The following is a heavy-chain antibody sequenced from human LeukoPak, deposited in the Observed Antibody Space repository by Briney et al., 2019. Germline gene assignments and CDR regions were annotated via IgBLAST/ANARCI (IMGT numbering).Heavy chain of an antibody. V-gene: IGHV3-30-3*01. J-gene: IGHJ6*02. CDR1: GFTFSGYP. Sequence: PGGSLRLSCAASGFTFSGYPIHWVRQAPGKGLEWVAVISYDGSNKYYADSVKGRFTISRGNAKNSLYLQMSNLRAEDTAVYFCARGGGLDVWGQGATVTVSS. D-gene: IGHD3-16*01. CDR3: ARGGGLDV. CDR2: ISYDGSNK.